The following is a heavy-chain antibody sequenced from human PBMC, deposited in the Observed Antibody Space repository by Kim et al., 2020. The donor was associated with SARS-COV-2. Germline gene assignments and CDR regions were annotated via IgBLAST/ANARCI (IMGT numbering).Heavy chain of an antibody. CDR3: ARGGVRGVIDY. D-gene: IGHD3-10*01. Sequence: TNYNPSLKSRETISVDTAKNQFSLKLSAVTAADTAVYYCARGGVRGVIDYWGQGTLVTVSS. J-gene: IGHJ4*02. CDR2: T. V-gene: IGHV4-59*09.